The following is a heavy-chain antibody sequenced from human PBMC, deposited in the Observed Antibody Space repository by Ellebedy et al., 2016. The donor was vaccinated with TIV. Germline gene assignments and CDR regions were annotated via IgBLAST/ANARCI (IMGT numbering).Heavy chain of an antibody. D-gene: IGHD4-17*01. V-gene: IGHV3-21*01. Sequence: GGSLRLXXAASGFTFSSYSMSWVRQAPGKGLEWVSSISSSSSYIYYADSVRGRFTISRDNAKNSLYLQMNSLRAEDTAVYYCARDTNPFLIPNYGAQSLPFDYWGQGTLVTVSS. CDR2: ISSSSSYI. CDR3: ARDTNPFLIPNYGAQSLPFDY. CDR1: GFTFSSYS. J-gene: IGHJ4*02.